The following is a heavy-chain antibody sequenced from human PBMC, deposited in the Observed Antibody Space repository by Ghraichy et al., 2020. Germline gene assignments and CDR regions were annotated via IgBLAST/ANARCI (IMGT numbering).Heavy chain of an antibody. CDR3: ARDVLEYSNTWYYFDY. CDR2: ILPVFGSS. Sequence: SVKVSCKVSGGSFSSCGISWVRQAPGQGLEWMGGILPVFGSSKSAQKFQGRVTITADESTSTAYLELSSLRSEDTAVYYCARDVLEYSNTWYYFDYWGQGTLVTVSS. J-gene: IGHJ4*02. D-gene: IGHD6-13*01. CDR1: GGSFSSCG. V-gene: IGHV1-69*13.